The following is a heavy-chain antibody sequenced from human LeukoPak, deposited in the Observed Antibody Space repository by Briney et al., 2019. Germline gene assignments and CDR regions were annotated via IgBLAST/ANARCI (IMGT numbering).Heavy chain of an antibody. Sequence: SETLSLTCTVSGGSISSSSYYWGWIRQPPGKGLEWIGSIYHSGSTNYNPSLKSRVTISVDKSKNQFSLKLSSVTAADTAVYYCARAYYDFWSGYYDYWGQGTLVTVSS. CDR3: ARAYYDFWSGYYDY. CDR2: IYHSGST. V-gene: IGHV4-39*07. D-gene: IGHD3-3*01. J-gene: IGHJ4*02. CDR1: GGSISSSSYY.